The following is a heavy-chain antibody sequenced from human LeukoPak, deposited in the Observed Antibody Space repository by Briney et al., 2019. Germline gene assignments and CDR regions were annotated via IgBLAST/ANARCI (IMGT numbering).Heavy chain of an antibody. CDR2: IYYSGST. V-gene: IGHV4-59*01. J-gene: IGHJ4*02. D-gene: IGHD2-15*01. CDR1: GGSISSYY. CDR3: ARAGILPDRRLDY. Sequence: PSETLSLTCTVSGGSISSYYWNWIRQPPGKGLEWIGYIYYSGSTNYNPSLKSRVTISVDTSKNQFSLKLSSATAADTAVYYCARAGILPDRRLDYWGQGTLVTVSS.